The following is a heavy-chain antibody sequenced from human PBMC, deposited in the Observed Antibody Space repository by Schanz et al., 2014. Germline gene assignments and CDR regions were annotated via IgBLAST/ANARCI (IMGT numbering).Heavy chain of an antibody. CDR2: IWSDGSTK. D-gene: IGHD2-15*01. J-gene: IGHJ4*02. CDR1: GFTFSSYA. CDR3: ARDRGYCSGGSCLTFDY. Sequence: GQLAESGGGLVQPGGSLRLSCAASGFTFSSYAMSWVRQAPGKGPEWVAVIWSDGSTKYYADSVKGRFTISRDNSKNTLYLQMNTLRAEDTAVYYCARDRGYCSGGSCLTFDYWGQGTLVTVSS. V-gene: IGHV3-33*08.